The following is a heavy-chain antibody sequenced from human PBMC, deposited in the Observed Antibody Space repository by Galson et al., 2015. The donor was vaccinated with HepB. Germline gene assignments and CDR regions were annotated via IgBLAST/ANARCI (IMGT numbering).Heavy chain of an antibody. J-gene: IGHJ5*02. CDR3: ARVGGKLGYGRGGSCSNWFDP. Sequence: SVKVSCKASGGTFSSYAIIWVRQAPGLGLEWMGGIIPIFGTANYAQKFQGRVTITADESTSTAYMELNSLRSEDTAVYYCARVGGKLGYGRGGSCSNWFDPWGQGTLVTVSS. V-gene: IGHV1-69*13. CDR2: IIPIFGTA. CDR1: GGTFSSYA. D-gene: IGHD2-15*01.